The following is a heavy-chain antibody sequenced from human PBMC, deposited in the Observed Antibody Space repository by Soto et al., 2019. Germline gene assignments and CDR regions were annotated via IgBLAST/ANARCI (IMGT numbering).Heavy chain of an antibody. D-gene: IGHD3-22*01. V-gene: IGHV4-31*03. CDR3: ARGPITMIVANHLAYFDY. J-gene: IGHJ4*02. CDR2: IYYSGST. Sequence: SETLSLTCTVSGGSISSGGYYWSWIRQHPGKGLEWIGYIYYSGSTYYNPSLKSRVTISVDTSKNQFSLKLSSVTAADTAVYYCARGPITMIVANHLAYFDYWGQGTLVTVSS. CDR1: GGSISSGGYY.